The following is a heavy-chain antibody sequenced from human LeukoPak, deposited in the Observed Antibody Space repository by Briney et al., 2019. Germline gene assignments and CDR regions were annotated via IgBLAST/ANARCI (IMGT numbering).Heavy chain of an antibody. D-gene: IGHD5-24*01. J-gene: IGHJ4*02. V-gene: IGHV1-69*13. CDR2: IIPIFGTA. Sequence: SVKVSCKASGGTFISYAISWVRQAPGQGLEWMGGIIPIFGTANYAQKFQGRVTITADESTSTAYMELSSLRSEDTAVYYCARDGVEMATITYFDYWGQGTLVTVSS. CDR1: GGTFISYA. CDR3: ARDGVEMATITYFDY.